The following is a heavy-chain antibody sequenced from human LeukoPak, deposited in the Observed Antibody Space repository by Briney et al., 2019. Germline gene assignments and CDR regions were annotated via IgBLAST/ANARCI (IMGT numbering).Heavy chain of an antibody. CDR3: ARQWYSSGWYGD. Sequence: PSETLSLTCSVSGGPISSSPYYWGWILQSPGKGLEWIGNIYYSGSTHYNPSLKSRLTISVDTSKNLFSLKLTSVTAADTAIYYCARQWYSSGWYGDWGQGILVTVSS. CDR2: IYYSGST. V-gene: IGHV4-39*01. CDR1: GGPISSSPYY. J-gene: IGHJ4*02. D-gene: IGHD6-19*01.